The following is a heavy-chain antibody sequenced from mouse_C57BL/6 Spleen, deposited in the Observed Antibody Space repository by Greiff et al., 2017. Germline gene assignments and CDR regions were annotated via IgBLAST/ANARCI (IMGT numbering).Heavy chain of an antibody. D-gene: IGHD1-1*01. CDR1: GYTFTSYW. Sequence: VQLQQPGAELVKPGASVKLSCKASGYTFTSYWMHWVKQRPGQGLEWIGIIHPNSGSTNYNEKFKSKATLTVDKSSSTAYMQLSSLTSEDSAVYYCARGGYYGSSLDYWRQGTTLTVSS. CDR2: IHPNSGST. J-gene: IGHJ2*01. CDR3: ARGGYYGSSLDY. V-gene: IGHV1-64*01.